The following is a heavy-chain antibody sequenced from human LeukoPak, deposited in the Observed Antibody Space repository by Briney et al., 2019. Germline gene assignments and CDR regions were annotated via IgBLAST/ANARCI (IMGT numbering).Heavy chain of an antibody. CDR2: ISGSGGST. CDR1: GFTFSSYA. CDR3: AILPGYSSGWYEVNY. J-gene: IGHJ4*02. V-gene: IGHV3-23*01. Sequence: GGSLRLSCAASGFTFSSYAMSWVRQAPGKGLEWDSGISGSGGSTYYADSVKGRFTISRDNSRNTLYLQMNSPRAEDTAVYYCAILPGYSSGWYEVNYWGQGTLVTVSS. D-gene: IGHD6-13*01.